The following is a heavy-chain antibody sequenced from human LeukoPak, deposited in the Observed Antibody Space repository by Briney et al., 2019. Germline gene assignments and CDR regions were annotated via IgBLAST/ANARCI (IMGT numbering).Heavy chain of an antibody. Sequence: SVKVSCKASGGTFSSYAISWVRQAPGQGLEWMGRIIPIFGTANYAQKFQGRVTITTDESTSTAYMELSSLRSEDTAVYYCPRAGIVGATTHAFDILGQGTMVTVSS. J-gene: IGHJ3*02. V-gene: IGHV1-69*05. CDR2: IIPIFGTA. CDR1: GGTFSSYA. D-gene: IGHD1-26*01. CDR3: PRAGIVGATTHAFDI.